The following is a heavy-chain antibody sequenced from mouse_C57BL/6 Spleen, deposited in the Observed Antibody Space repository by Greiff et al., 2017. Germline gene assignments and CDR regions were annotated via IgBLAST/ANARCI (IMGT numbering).Heavy chain of an antibody. J-gene: IGHJ3*01. D-gene: IGHD2-4*01. CDR3: ARLGYDYDPFFAY. CDR2: INYDGSST. V-gene: IGHV5-16*01. Sequence: DVMLVESEGGLVQPGSSMKLSCTASGFTFSDYYMAWVRQVPEKGLEWVANINYDGSSTYYLDSLKSRFIISRDNAKNILYLQMSSLKSEDTATYYCARLGYDYDPFFAYWGQGTLVTVSA. CDR1: GFTFSDYY.